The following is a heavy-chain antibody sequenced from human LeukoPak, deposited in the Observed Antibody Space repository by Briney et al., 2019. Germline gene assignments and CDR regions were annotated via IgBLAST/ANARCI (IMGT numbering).Heavy chain of an antibody. V-gene: IGHV3-30*02. Sequence: PGVSLSLSCTASGFTFSSYYMHWIRQAPGKGLEWVAFIRYDGSNKYYADSVKGRFTISRDNSKNTLYLRMNSLSAEDTAVYYCAKDSLVYCSRSSCGRDYYYYMDVWGKGTTVTVSS. D-gene: IGHD2-2*01. CDR1: GFTFSSYY. CDR3: AKDSLVYCSRSSCGRDYYYYMDV. CDR2: IRYDGSNK. J-gene: IGHJ6*03.